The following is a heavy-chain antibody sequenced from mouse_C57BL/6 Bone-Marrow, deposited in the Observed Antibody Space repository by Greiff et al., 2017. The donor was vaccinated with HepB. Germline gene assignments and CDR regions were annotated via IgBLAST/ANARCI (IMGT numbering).Heavy chain of an antibody. CDR1: GYTFTDYY. CDR2: IYPGSGNT. J-gene: IGHJ3*01. CDR3: ARSGLLSWFAY. V-gene: IGHV1-76*01. D-gene: IGHD2-10*01. Sequence: QVQLQQSGAELVRPGASVKLSCKASGYTFTDYYINWVKQRPGQGLEWIARIYPGSGNTYYNEKFKGKATLTADTSSSTAYMQLSSLTSEDSAVYYCARSGLLSWFAYWGQGTLVTVSA.